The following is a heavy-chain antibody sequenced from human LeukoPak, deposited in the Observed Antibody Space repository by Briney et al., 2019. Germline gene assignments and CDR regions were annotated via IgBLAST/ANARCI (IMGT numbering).Heavy chain of an antibody. CDR1: GGSINSSNW. CDR2: IYHSGST. D-gene: IGHD2-15*01. CDR3: ARGPYCSGGSCHFDY. J-gene: IGHJ4*02. V-gene: IGHV4-4*02. Sequence: SETLSLTCAVSGGSINSSNWWIWVRQPPGKGLEWIGEIYHSGSTNYNPSLKSRVTISVDKSKNQFSLKLTSVTAADTAVYYCARGPYCSGGSCHFDYWGQGTLVTVSS.